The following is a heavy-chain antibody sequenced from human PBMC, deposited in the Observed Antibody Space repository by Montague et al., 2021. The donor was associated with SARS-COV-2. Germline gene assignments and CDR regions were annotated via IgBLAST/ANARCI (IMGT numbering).Heavy chain of an antibody. CDR2: VLYTGVT. Sequence: SETLSLTCSVSGGSVRSGSYYWSWIRQPPGKGLQWIGNVLYTGVTSFNPSLKSRLTMSVDPSKNEFSLNLRPVTAADTAVYYCAMTAVIRYQYYFDNWGQGALVTVSS. J-gene: IGHJ4*02. CDR1: GGSVRSGSYY. CDR3: AMTAVIRYQYYFDN. D-gene: IGHD3-16*02. V-gene: IGHV4-61*01.